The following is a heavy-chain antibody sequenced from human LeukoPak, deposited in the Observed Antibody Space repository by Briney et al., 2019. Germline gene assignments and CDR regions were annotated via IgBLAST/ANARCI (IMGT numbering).Heavy chain of an antibody. Sequence: GGSLRLSCAASGFTFSSHSMNWVRQAPGKGLEWVSSISSSSSYIYHADSVKGRFTISRHNAKNSLYLQMNTLRVEDTAVYYCAREVRAYGGYSQSDYWGQGTLVTVSS. D-gene: IGHD5-12*01. V-gene: IGHV3-21*01. CDR1: GFTFSSHS. CDR2: ISSSSSYI. CDR3: AREVRAYGGYSQSDY. J-gene: IGHJ4*02.